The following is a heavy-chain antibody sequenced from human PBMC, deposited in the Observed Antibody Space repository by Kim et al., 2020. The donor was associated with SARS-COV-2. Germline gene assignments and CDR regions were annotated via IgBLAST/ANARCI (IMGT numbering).Heavy chain of an antibody. CDR3: ARGQEVPSLRYFDWLSWDRWSWFDP. Sequence: ASVKVSCKASGYTFTSYDINWVRQATGQGLEWMGWMNPNSGNTGYAQKFQGRVTMTRNTSISTAYMELSSLRSEDTAVYYCARGQEVPSLRYFDWLSWDRWSWFDPWGQGTLVTVSS. V-gene: IGHV1-8*01. D-gene: IGHD3-9*01. CDR1: GYTFTSYD. CDR2: MNPNSGNT. J-gene: IGHJ5*02.